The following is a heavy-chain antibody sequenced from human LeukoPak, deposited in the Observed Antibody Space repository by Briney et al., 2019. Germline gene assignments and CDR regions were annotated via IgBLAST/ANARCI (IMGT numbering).Heavy chain of an antibody. D-gene: IGHD5-12*01. CDR3: ARRTVVTTRGMYYFDS. CDR2: MYYSGST. J-gene: IGHJ4*02. V-gene: IGHV4-39*01. CDR1: GFTFSSYA. Sequence: PGGSLRLSCAASGFTFSSYATSWVRQAPGKGLEWMGSMYYSGSTDYNPSLESRVTMSVDTSKNQFSLRLSSVTAADTAVYYCARRTVVTTRGMYYFDSWGQGTLVTVSS.